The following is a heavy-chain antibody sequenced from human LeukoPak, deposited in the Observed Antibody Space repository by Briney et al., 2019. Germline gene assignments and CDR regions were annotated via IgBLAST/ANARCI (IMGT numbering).Heavy chain of an antibody. J-gene: IGHJ3*02. CDR1: GYTFTGYY. V-gene: IGHV1-2*02. D-gene: IGHD6-13*01. CDR2: INPNSGGT. CDR3: ARGQFGVGRWYGAFDI. Sequence: GASVKVSCKASGYTFTGYYMHWVRQAPGQGLEWMGWINPNSGGTNYAQKFQGRVTMTRDTSISTAYMELSRLRSDDTAVYYCARGQFGVGRWYGAFDIWGQGTMVTVSS.